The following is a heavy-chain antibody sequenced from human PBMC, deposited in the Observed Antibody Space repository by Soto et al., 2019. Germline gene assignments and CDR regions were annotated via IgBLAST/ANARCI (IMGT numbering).Heavy chain of an antibody. CDR3: ARHRYYGSGSYRFDP. Sequence: PSETLSLTCTVSGGSISSYYWSWIRQPPGKGLEWIGYIYYSGSTNYNPSLKSRVTISVDTSKNQFSLKLSSVTAADTAVYYCARHRYYGSGSYRFDPWGQGTRVTVSS. J-gene: IGHJ5*02. D-gene: IGHD3-10*01. V-gene: IGHV4-59*08. CDR2: IYYSGST. CDR1: GGSISSYY.